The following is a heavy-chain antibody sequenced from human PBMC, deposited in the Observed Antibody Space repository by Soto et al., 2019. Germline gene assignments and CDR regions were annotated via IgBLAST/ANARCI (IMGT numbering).Heavy chain of an antibody. Sequence: EVQLVESGGGLVQPGGSLRLSCAASGFNFSSYSMNWVRQAPGKGLEWVSYISSSSSTIYYADSVKGRFTISRDNAKNSLYLQMNSLRAEDTAVYYCARDRDDFWSGMDAFDIWGQGTMVTVSS. D-gene: IGHD3-3*01. CDR1: GFNFSSYS. CDR3: ARDRDDFWSGMDAFDI. J-gene: IGHJ3*02. CDR2: ISSSSSTI. V-gene: IGHV3-48*01.